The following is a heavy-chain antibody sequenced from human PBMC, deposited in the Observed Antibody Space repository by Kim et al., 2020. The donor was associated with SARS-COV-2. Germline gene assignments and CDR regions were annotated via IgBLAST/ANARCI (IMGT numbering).Heavy chain of an antibody. J-gene: IGHJ4*02. V-gene: IGHV3-11*04. D-gene: IGHD2-21*01. CDR2: I. Sequence: IYYADSVKGRFTISRDNAKNSLYLQMNSLRAEDTAVYYCARIVVGADFDYWGQGTLVTVSS. CDR3: ARIVVGADFDY.